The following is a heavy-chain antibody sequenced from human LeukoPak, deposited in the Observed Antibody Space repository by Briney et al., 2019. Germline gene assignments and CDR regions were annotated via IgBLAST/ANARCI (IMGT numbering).Heavy chain of an antibody. D-gene: IGHD3-10*01. V-gene: IGHV3-74*01. Sequence: GGSLRLSCAASGFTSGFSFSNCWMHWVRQAPGKGLEWVSRIDADGTTTNYADSVKGRFTVSRDDSKGTLFLQMNSLRAEDTGVYYCAKRPYGSGGGHFDHWGQGTLAIVSS. J-gene: IGHJ4*02. CDR3: AKRPYGSGGGHFDH. CDR2: IDADGTTT. CDR1: GFTSGFSFSNCW.